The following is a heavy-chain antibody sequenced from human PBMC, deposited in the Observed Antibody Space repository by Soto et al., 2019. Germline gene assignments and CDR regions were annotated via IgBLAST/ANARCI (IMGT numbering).Heavy chain of an antibody. D-gene: IGHD4-17*01. V-gene: IGHV1-69*13. Sequence: SVKVSCKASGGTFSRYAISWVRQAPGQGPEWTGGIMPVSGAPNYAQKFQGRVTFTADESTTTAYMELSSLRSEDTAVYYCAILTTMTTYWYFDLWGHGTLVTVSS. CDR3: AILTTMTTYWYFDL. CDR1: GGTFSRYA. CDR2: IMPVSGAP. J-gene: IGHJ2*01.